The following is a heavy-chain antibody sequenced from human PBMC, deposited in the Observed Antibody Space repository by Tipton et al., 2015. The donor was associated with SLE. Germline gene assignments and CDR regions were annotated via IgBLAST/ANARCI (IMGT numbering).Heavy chain of an antibody. V-gene: IGHV3-33*08. CDR1: EFTFSTYV. J-gene: IGHJ4*02. Sequence: SLRLSCAASEFTFSTYVMHWVRQAPGKGLEWVAVIWSDGSNKNYGDSVKGRFTISRDNSKNTLYLQMNSLRADDTAVYYCARDSATSLLLDYWGQGTLVTVSS. CDR3: ARDSATSLLLDY. CDR2: IWSDGSNK. D-gene: IGHD4-17*01.